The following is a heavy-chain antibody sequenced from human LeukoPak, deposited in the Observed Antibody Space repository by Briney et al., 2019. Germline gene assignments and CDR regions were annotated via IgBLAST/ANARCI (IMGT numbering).Heavy chain of an antibody. Sequence: GGSLRLSCAASGFTFSSYWMSWVRQAPGKGLEWVANIKQDGSEKYYVDSVKGRFTISRDNAKNSLYLQMNSLRAEDTAVYYCARDGTMVRGVYHGMDVWGKGTTVTVSS. D-gene: IGHD3-10*01. V-gene: IGHV3-7*03. J-gene: IGHJ6*04. CDR3: ARDGTMVRGVYHGMDV. CDR1: GFTFSSYW. CDR2: IKQDGSEK.